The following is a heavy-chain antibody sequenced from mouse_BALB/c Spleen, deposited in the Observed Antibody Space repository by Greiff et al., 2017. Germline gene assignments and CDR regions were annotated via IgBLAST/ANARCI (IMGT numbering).Heavy chain of an antibody. CDR2: INPSNGGT. V-gene: IGHV1S81*02. J-gene: IGHJ4*01. D-gene: IGHD6-1*01. CDR1: GYTFTSYY. CDR3: TRLGHSYAMDY. Sequence: QVQLQQSGAELVKPGASVKLSCKASGYTFTSYYMYWVKQRPGQGLEWIGEINPSNGGTNFNEKFKSKATLTVDKSSSTAYMQLSSLTSEDSAVYYCTRLGHSYAMDYWGQGTSVTVSS.